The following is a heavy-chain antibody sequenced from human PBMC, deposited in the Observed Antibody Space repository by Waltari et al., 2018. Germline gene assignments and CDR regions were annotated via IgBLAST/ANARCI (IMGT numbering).Heavy chain of an antibody. CDR1: GFTFSSFG. CDR3: AKDLRSSGWTYFDY. J-gene: IGHJ4*02. Sequence: QVQLVESGGGVVQPGRSLRLSCAASGFTFSSFGMPWVRQAPGKGLEWVTVISYDGSKKYYIDSVKGRFTISRDNSKNTLYLQMSSLTTDDTAVYYCAKDLRSSGWTYFDYWGQGTLVTVSS. V-gene: IGHV3-30*18. D-gene: IGHD6-19*01. CDR2: ISYDGSKK.